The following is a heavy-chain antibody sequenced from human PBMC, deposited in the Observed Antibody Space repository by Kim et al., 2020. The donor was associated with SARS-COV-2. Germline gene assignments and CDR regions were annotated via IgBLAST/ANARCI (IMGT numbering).Heavy chain of an antibody. D-gene: IGHD4-17*01. J-gene: IGHJ5*02. CDR1: GFSVSGVC. CDR3: SRSDYVGP. Sequence: GGSLRLSCAASGFSVSGVCMNWVRQSPGKGLECVSNIHHDGAAYHADYAVNSFTTSTDNSTNTSLLLLNSLRIADTTAYYCSRSDYVGPSGQATLVSV. V-gene: IGHV3-66*01. CDR2: IHHDGAA.